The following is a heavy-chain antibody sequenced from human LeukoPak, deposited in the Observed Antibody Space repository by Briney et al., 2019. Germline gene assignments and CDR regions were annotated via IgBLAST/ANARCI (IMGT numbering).Heavy chain of an antibody. V-gene: IGHV1-18*01. CDR3: ARDSWTITGGRGPFDY. Sequence: ASVKVSCKASGYTFTNYGISWVRQAPGQGLEWMGWISAYNGNTNYAQKLQGRVTMTTDTSTSTAYMELRSLRSDDTAVYYCARDSWTITGGRGPFDYWGQGTLVTVSS. D-gene: IGHD2-15*01. CDR1: GYTFTNYG. J-gene: IGHJ4*02. CDR2: ISAYNGNT.